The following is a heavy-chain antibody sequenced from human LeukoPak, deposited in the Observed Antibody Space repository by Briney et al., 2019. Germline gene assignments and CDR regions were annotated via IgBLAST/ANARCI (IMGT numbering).Heavy chain of an antibody. J-gene: IGHJ4*02. V-gene: IGHV1-18*01. D-gene: IGHD3-22*01. CDR3: ARAAGGARYYDDSSGYYYFDY. CDR2: ISAYNGNT. CDR1: GYTFTSYG. Sequence: ASVKVSCKASGYTFTSYGISWVRQAPGQGLEWMGLISAYNGNTNYAQKLQGRVTMTTDTSTSTAYMELRSLRSDDTAVYYCARAAGGARYYDDSSGYYYFDYWGQGTLVTVSS.